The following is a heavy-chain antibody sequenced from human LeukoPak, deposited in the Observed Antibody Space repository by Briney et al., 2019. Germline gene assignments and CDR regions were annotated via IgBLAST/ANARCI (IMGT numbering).Heavy chain of an antibody. CDR1: GVSLSNYA. CDR3: ATDYGDYEPIDY. V-gene: IGHV3-30*04. CDR2: ISFDGTNK. J-gene: IGHJ4*02. Sequence: GRSLGLSCTASGVSLSNYAMHWVRRPPGRGLEWVAVISFDGTNKYYGDSVEGRFSVSRDNSKNTLYLQMNSLRPDDTAMYYCATDYGDYEPIDYWGQGTLVTVSS. D-gene: IGHD4-17*01.